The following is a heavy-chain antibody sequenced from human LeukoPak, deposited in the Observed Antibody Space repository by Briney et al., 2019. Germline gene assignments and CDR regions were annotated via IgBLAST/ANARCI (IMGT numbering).Heavy chain of an antibody. Sequence: GASVKVSCKASGYTFTSYDINWVRQATGQGLEWMGWMNPNSGNTGYAQKFQGRVTITRNTSISTAYMELSSLRSEDTAVYYCARGLKGWDFWSGYSYDYWGQGTLVTVSS. CDR3: ARGLKGWDFWSGYSYDY. CDR1: GYTFTSYD. V-gene: IGHV1-8*03. J-gene: IGHJ4*02. D-gene: IGHD3-3*01. CDR2: MNPNSGNT.